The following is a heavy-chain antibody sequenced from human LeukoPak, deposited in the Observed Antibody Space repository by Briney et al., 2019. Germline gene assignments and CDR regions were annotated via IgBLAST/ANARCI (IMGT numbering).Heavy chain of an antibody. J-gene: IGHJ4*02. CDR3: ARGSYSSGWRFDY. CDR2: ISSSSSYI. V-gene: IGHV3-21*01. D-gene: IGHD6-19*01. Sequence: GGSLRLSCAASGFTFSSYSMNWVRQAPGKGLEWVSSISSSSSYIYYADSVKDRFTISRDNAKNSLYLQMNSLRAEDTAVYYCARGSYSSGWRFDYWGQGTLVTVSS. CDR1: GFTFSSYS.